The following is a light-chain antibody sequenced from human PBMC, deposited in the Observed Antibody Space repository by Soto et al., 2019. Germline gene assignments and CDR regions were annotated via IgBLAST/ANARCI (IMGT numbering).Light chain of an antibody. CDR3: QLRSDWTRPT. J-gene: IGKJ4*01. CDR1: QSVSNY. Sequence: EIVLTQSPATLSLSPGERATLSCRASQSVSNYLVWFQQKPGQAPRLLIYDASNRATGVPARFSGSGSLTDFTLTIRSLEPEDFAVYYCQLRSDWTRPTFGGGTKVEI. CDR2: DAS. V-gene: IGKV3-11*01.